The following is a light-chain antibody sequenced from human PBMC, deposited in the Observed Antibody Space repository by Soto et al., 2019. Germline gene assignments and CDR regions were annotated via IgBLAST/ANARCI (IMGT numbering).Light chain of an antibody. J-gene: IGKJ5*01. V-gene: IGKV3-20*01. Sequence: EIVLTQSPGTLSLSPGERVTLSCRASQSVTNSYLAWYQQKPGQAPRLLIYDASTRATGIPDRFSGSGSGTDFTLTISRLEPEDFAVYYCQQYNNWPPMTFGQGTRLE. CDR2: DAS. CDR1: QSVTNSY. CDR3: QQYNNWPPMT.